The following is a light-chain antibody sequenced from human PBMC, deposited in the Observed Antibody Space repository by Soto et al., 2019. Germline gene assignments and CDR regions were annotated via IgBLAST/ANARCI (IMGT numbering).Light chain of an antibody. CDR1: SSNIGSNT. CDR3: AAWDDSLNGVV. CDR2: SNN. V-gene: IGLV1-44*01. J-gene: IGLJ2*01. Sequence: QSVLTQPPSASGTPGQRVTISCSGSSSNIGSNTVNWYQQLPGTAPKLLIYSNNQRPSGVPDRFSGSKSGTSASLAISGLQSEDEADYYCAAWDDSLNGVVFXXGTKVTVL.